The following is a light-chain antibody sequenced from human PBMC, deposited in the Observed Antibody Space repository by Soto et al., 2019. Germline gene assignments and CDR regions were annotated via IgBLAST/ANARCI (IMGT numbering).Light chain of an antibody. Sequence: QSALTQPPSASGSPGQSVTISCTGTSSDIGSYNHVSWYQQHPGKAPKLMIYEVSKRPSGVPDRFSGSKSGNTASLTVSGLQAEDEADYYCSPFAGSTVVFGGGTKVTVL. CDR2: EVS. J-gene: IGLJ2*01. CDR1: SSDIGSYNH. V-gene: IGLV2-8*01. CDR3: SPFAGSTVV.